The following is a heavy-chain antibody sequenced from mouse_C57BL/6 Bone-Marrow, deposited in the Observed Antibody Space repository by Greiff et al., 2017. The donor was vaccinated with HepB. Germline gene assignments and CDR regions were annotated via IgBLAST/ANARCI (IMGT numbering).Heavy chain of an antibody. CDR2: ISDGGSYT. V-gene: IGHV5-4*01. CDR3: AYGNYNYYAMDY. D-gene: IGHD2-1*01. CDR1: GFTFSSYA. Sequence: EVQRVESGGGLVKPGGSLKLSCAASGFTFSSYAMSWVRQTPEKRLEWVATISDGGSYTYYPDNVKGRFTISRDNAKNNLYLQMSHLKSEDTAMYYCAYGNYNYYAMDYWGQGTSVTVSS. J-gene: IGHJ4*01.